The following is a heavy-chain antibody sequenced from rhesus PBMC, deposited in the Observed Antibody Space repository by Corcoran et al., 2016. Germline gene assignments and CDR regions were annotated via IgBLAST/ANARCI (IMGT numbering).Heavy chain of an antibody. V-gene: IGHV4S11*01. Sequence: QMQLQESGPGLVKPLETLSLTCAVSGGSISSNYWSWIRQPPGKGLEWIGYIYGSGSSTNYNPPLTSRVPLSVDTSKNQFSLKLSSVTAADTAVYYCARTLIAAAGTKFDYWGQGVLVTVSS. CDR3: ARTLIAAAGTKFDY. J-gene: IGHJ4*01. CDR1: GGSISSNY. CDR2: IYGSGSST. D-gene: IGHD6-25*01.